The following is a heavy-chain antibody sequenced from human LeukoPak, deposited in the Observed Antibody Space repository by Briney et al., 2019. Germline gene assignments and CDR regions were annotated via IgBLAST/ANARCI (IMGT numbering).Heavy chain of an antibody. J-gene: IGHJ5*02. CDR1: GGSISSYY. D-gene: IGHD6-13*01. CDR2: IYYSGST. Sequence: SETLSLTCTVSGGSISSYYWSWIRQPPGKGLEWIGYIYYSGSTNYNPSLKSRVTISVDTSKNQFSLKLSSVTAAGTAVYYCARGRQLEWFDPWGQGTLVTVSS. CDR3: ARGRQLEWFDP. V-gene: IGHV4-59*01.